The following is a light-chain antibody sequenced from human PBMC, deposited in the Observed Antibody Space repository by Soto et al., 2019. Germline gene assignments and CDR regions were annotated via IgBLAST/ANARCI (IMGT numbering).Light chain of an antibody. J-gene: IGLJ2*01. CDR1: SSNIGAGYY. V-gene: IGLV1-40*01. CDR3: RSFDSSLSAV. Sequence: QSVLTQPPSVSGAPGQRVTISCTGSSSNIGAGYYVHWYQQLPGRAPKLLIYGNTNRPSGVPDRFSGSKSGTSASLAITGLQAEDEADYYCRSFDSSLSAVFGGGTQLTVL. CDR2: GNT.